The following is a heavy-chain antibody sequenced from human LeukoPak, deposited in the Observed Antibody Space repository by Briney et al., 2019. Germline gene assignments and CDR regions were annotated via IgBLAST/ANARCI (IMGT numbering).Heavy chain of an antibody. V-gene: IGHV4-4*02. D-gene: IGHD6-19*01. CDR1: GGSFSSTSW. CDR3: ARYYSSGWSDWYFDL. CDR2: VYHSGST. Sequence: SGTLSLTCAVSGGSFSSTSWWSWVRQPPGKGLEWIGEVYHSGSTNYNPSLKSRVSVSIDKSKNLFSLNLTSVTAADTAMYYCARYYSSGWSDWYFDLWGRGTLVTVSS. J-gene: IGHJ2*01.